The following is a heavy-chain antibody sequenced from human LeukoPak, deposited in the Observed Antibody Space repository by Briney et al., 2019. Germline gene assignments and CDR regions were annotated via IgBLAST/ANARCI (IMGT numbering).Heavy chain of an antibody. CDR1: GFTFSSYS. Sequence: GGSLRLSCAASGFTFSSYSMNWVRQAPGKGLEWVSSISSSSSYIYYADSVKRRFTISRDNAKNSLYLQMNSLRAEDTAVYYCAREDYDFWGGYYSKVNFDYWGQGTLVTVSS. CDR3: AREDYDFWGGYYSKVNFDY. V-gene: IGHV3-21*01. CDR2: ISSSSSYI. J-gene: IGHJ4*02. D-gene: IGHD3-3*01.